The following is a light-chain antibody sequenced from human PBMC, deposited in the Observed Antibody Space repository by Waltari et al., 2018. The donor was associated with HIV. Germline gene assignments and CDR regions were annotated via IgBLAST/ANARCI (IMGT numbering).Light chain of an antibody. CDR3: QQRANWPPLT. CDR2: DTS. V-gene: IGKV3-11*01. CDR1: QRVSNY. J-gene: IGKJ4*01. Sequence: EIVLTQSPATLYLSPGERAILSCRASQRVSNYLAWYQQKRGQAPRLLIYDTSNRATGVPARFSGSVSGTDFTLTISSLEPEDFAVYYCQQRANWPPLTFGGGTKVEIK.